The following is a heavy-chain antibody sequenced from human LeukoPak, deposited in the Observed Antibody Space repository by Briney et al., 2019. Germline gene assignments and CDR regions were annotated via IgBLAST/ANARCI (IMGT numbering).Heavy chain of an antibody. CDR1: GFTFSSYA. Sequence: GGSLRLSRAASGFTFSSYAMSWVRQAPGKGLEWVSAISGSGGSTYYADSVEGRFTISRDNSKNTLYLQMNSLRAEDTAVYYCAKDWRYDYSNYGGDYWGQGTLVTVSS. CDR3: AKDWRYDYSNYGGDY. J-gene: IGHJ4*02. D-gene: IGHD4-11*01. CDR2: ISGSGGST. V-gene: IGHV3-23*01.